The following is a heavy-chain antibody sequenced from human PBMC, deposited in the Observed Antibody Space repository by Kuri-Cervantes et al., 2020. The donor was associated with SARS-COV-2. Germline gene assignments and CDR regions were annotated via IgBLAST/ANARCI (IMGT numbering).Heavy chain of an antibody. D-gene: IGHD3-22*01. CDR1: GYTFTGYY. V-gene: IGHV1-2*04. J-gene: IGHJ3*02. CDR2: INPNSGGT. Sequence: TVNVSCKASGYTFTGYYIHWVRQAPGQGLEWMGWINPNSGGTNYAQKFQGWVTMTRDTSIRTVYMELSRLRSDDTAVYYWARSTPVRRLVVISQVGAFDIWGQGTMVTVSS. CDR3: ARSTPVRRLVVISQVGAFDI.